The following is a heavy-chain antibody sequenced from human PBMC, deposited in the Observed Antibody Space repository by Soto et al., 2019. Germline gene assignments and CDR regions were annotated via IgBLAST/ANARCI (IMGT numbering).Heavy chain of an antibody. V-gene: IGHV2-5*01. Sequence: SGPTLVNPTQTLTLTCTLSGFSLTTSGVSVGWIRQPPGKALEWLALIYWNDDKRYSPSLKSRLTITKDTSKNQVVLTMTNMDPVDTATYYCAHKPGYCSSTSCYGANYYYYYGMDVWGQGTTVTVSS. CDR3: AHKPGYCSSTSCYGANYYYYYGMDV. CDR2: IYWNDDK. J-gene: IGHJ6*02. D-gene: IGHD2-2*01. CDR1: GFSLTTSGVS.